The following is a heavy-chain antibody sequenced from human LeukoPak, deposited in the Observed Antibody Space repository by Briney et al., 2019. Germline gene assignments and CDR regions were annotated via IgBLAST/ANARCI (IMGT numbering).Heavy chain of an antibody. Sequence: SETLSLTCTVSGGSISSTDHCWGWISQPPGKWLLWIGSIYYGGATYSNPSLNRRVTISVDTTNNQFSLKLSPVRATDTAVYYCARYAVEYMGTNFVYWGEGTLVTVSS. CDR2: IYYGGAT. CDR1: GGSISSTDHC. CDR3: ARYAVEYMGTNFVY. D-gene: IGHD6-19*01. J-gene: IGHJ4*02. V-gene: IGHV4-39*01.